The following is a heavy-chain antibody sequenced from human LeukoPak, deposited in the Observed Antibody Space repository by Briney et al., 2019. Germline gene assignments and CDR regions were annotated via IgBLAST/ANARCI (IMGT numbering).Heavy chain of an antibody. Sequence: SETLSLTCTVSGGPISSSSYYWGWIRQPPGKGLEWIGSIYYSGSTYYNPSLKSRVTISVDTSKNQFSPKLSSVTAADTAVYYCARGPRRGYCSSTSCYFDAFDIWGQGTMVTVSS. CDR3: ARGPRRGYCSSTSCYFDAFDI. V-gene: IGHV4-39*07. D-gene: IGHD2-2*01. J-gene: IGHJ3*02. CDR1: GGPISSSSYY. CDR2: IYYSGST.